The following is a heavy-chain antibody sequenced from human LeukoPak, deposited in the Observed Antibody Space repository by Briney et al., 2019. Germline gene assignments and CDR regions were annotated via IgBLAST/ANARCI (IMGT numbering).Heavy chain of an antibody. CDR2: IKQDGSEK. Sequence: GGSLRLSCAASGFTFSSYWMSWVRQAPGKGLEWVANIKQDGSEKYYVDSVKGRFTISRDNAKNSLYLQMNSLRAEDTAVYYCARLSTSATGRFIDYWGQGTPVTVSS. D-gene: IGHD5/OR15-5a*01. CDR3: ARLSTSATGRFIDY. V-gene: IGHV3-7*01. J-gene: IGHJ4*02. CDR1: GFTFSSYW.